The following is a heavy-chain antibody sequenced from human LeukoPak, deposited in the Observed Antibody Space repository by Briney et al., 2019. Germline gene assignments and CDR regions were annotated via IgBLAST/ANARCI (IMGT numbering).Heavy chain of an antibody. D-gene: IGHD6-13*01. CDR2: ITGSGGNT. CDR1: GFIFSSYS. J-gene: IGHJ6*02. Sequence: GGSLRLSCAASGFIFSSYSMSWVRQAPGKGLEWVSVITGSGGNTYYADSVKGRFTISEDNSKNTVYLQMSSLRVDDTAVYYCAKAASSSWPSYYYGMDVWGQGTTVTVSS. V-gene: IGHV3-23*01. CDR3: AKAASSSWPSYYYGMDV.